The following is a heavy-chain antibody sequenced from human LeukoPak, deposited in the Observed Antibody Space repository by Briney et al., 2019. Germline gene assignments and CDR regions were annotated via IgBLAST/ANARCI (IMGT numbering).Heavy chain of an antibody. J-gene: IGHJ4*02. D-gene: IGHD3-3*01. V-gene: IGHV5-51*01. CDR2: IYPGDSDT. CDR3: ARQNDFRLDY. CDR1: GYTFSSYW. Sequence: GESLRISCKGSGYTFSSYWIGWVRQMPGKGLEWMGIIYPGDSDTRYSPSLQGQVTISVDTSIGTAYLQRSSLKASDTAIYYCARQNDFRLDYWGQGTLVTVSS.